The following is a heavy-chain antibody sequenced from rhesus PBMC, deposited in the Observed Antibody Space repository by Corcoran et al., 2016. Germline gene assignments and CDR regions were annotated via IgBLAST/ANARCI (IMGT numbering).Heavy chain of an antibody. CDR3: ARGAVAANYFDY. CDR1: GGSISGYYL. Sequence: QVQLQESGPGVVKPSETLSLTCAVSGGSISGYYLWSWIRQPPGKGLEWIGYSYGGSGSTSYNPSLKRRVIISIDTSKNQFSLKLSSVTAADTAVYYCARGAVAANYFDYWGQGVLVTVSS. V-gene: IGHV4S7*01. J-gene: IGHJ4*01. D-gene: IGHD4-29*01. CDR2: SYGGSGST.